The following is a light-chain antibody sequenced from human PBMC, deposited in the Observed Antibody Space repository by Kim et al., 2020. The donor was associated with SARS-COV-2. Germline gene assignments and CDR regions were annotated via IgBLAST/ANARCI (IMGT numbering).Light chain of an antibody. CDR3: QSWGV. V-gene: IGLV4-69*01. CDR1: SGHSSNA. Sequence: ALGSSVKLTCTLNSGHSSNAIAWHQQQPEKGPRYLMKVNNDGSHSKGDGIPDRFSGSSSGAERYLTISSLQSVDEADYYCQSWGVFGGGTKLTVL. CDR2: VNNDGSH. J-gene: IGLJ3*02.